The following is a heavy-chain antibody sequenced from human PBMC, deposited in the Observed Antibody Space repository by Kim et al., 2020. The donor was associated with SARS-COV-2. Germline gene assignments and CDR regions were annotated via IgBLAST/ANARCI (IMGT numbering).Heavy chain of an antibody. V-gene: IGHV1-3*01. J-gene: IGHJ4*02. Sequence: QKFQGRVTITRDTSASTAYMELSSLRSEDTAVYYCARDLFKKQGSKAYYWGQGTLVTVSS. CDR3: ARDLFKKQGSKAYY. D-gene: IGHD3-10*01.